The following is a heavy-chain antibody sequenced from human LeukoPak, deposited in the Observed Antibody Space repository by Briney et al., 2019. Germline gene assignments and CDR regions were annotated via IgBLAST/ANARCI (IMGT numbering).Heavy chain of an antibody. Sequence: KPSETLSLTCTVSGGSISSGSYYWSWIRQPAGKGLEWIGRIYTSGSTNYNPSLKSRVTISVDTSKNQFSLKLSSVTAADSAVYYCARDQIGYCSSTSCIYYYYMDVWRKGTTVTVSS. D-gene: IGHD2-2*01. V-gene: IGHV4-61*02. CDR2: IYTSGST. CDR3: ARDQIGYCSSTSCIYYYYMDV. J-gene: IGHJ6*03. CDR1: GGSISSGSYY.